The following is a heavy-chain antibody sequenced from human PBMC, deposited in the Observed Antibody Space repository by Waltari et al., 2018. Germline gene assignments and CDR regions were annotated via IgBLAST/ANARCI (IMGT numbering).Heavy chain of an antibody. J-gene: IGHJ4*02. CDR1: GYTFTSYA. V-gene: IGHV1-3*01. Sequence: QVQLVQSGAEVKKPGASVKVSCKASGYTFTSYAMHWVRQAPGQRLEWMGWINAGNGNTKYSQKFQGRVTITRDTSASTAYMELSSLRSEDTAVYYCARALPGIAAAGTDYWGQGTLVTVSS. CDR2: INAGNGNT. CDR3: ARALPGIAAAGTDY. D-gene: IGHD6-13*01.